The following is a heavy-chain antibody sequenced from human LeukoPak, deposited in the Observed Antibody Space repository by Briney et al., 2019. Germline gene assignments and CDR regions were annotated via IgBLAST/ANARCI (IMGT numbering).Heavy chain of an antibody. J-gene: IGHJ3*02. Sequence: ASVKVSCKASGYTFTSYGISWVRQAPGQGLEWMGWISAYNGNTNYAQKLQGRVTMTTDTSTSTAYMELRSLRSDDTAVYYCARNTMVRGVIIPRGDAFDIWGQGAMVTVSS. CDR1: GYTFTSYG. V-gene: IGHV1-18*01. D-gene: IGHD3-10*01. CDR3: ARNTMVRGVIIPRGDAFDI. CDR2: ISAYNGNT.